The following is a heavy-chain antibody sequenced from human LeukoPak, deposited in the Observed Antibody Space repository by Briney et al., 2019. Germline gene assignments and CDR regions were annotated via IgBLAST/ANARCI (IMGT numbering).Heavy chain of an antibody. V-gene: IGHV3-23*01. Sequence: GGSLRLSCVVSGITLSNYGMSWVRQAPGKGREWVAGISDRGGRTNYADSVKGRFTISRDSPKNTLYLQMNSLRAEDTAVYFCAKRGVVIRVILVGFHKEAYYFDSWGQGALVTVSS. CDR2: ISDRGGRT. CDR1: GITLSNYG. D-gene: IGHD3-22*01. J-gene: IGHJ4*02. CDR3: AKRGVVIRVILVGFHKEAYYFDS.